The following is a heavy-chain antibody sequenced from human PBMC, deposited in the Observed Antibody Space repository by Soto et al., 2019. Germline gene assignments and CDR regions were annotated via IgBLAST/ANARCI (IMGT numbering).Heavy chain of an antibody. Sequence: NPSETLSLTCTVSGDSISSDYWSWIRQPPGKGLEWIGYVYYTGSTNYNPSLKSRVTISVDTSKNQFSLKLNSVTAADTAVYYCAREARSHYFDYWGQGTLVTVSS. CDR1: GDSISSDY. V-gene: IGHV4-59*01. CDR3: AREARSHYFDY. CDR2: VYYTGST. J-gene: IGHJ4*02. D-gene: IGHD2-15*01.